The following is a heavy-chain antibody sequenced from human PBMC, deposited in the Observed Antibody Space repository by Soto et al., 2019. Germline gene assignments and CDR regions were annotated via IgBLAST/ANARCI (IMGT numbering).Heavy chain of an antibody. D-gene: IGHD3-3*01. CDR1: GGSFSGYY. J-gene: IGHJ6*02. Sequence: SETLSLTCAVYGGSFSGYYWSWIRQPPGKGLEWIGGINHSGSTNYNPSLKSRVTISVDTSKNQFSLKLSSVTAADTAVYYCARVIYSDYDFWSGYFYYYGMDVWGQGTTVTVSS. CDR2: INHSGST. CDR3: ARVIYSDYDFWSGYFYYYGMDV. V-gene: IGHV4-34*01.